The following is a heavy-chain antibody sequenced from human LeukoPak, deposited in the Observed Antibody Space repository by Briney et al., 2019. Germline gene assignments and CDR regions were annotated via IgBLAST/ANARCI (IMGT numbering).Heavy chain of an antibody. V-gene: IGHV4-59*08. CDR2: IYYGGSI. Sequence: SETLSLTCTVSGGPINISYWSWIRQPPGKGLEWIGFIYYGGSINYNPSLKSRVTISVDSSKSQVSLKLSSVTAADTAVYYCARGNDYWGQGTLVTVSS. CDR1: GGPINISY. J-gene: IGHJ4*02. CDR3: ARGNDY.